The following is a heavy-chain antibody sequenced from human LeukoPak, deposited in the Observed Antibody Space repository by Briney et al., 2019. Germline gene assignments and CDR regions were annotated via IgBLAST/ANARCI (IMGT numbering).Heavy chain of an antibody. D-gene: IGHD3-10*01. CDR2: VSTSGDNT. CDR3: AKSVYHYGSGTNYGMDV. J-gene: IGHJ6*02. Sequence: GGSLRLSCEASRFPFGSYAMSWVRQAPGKGLERVSSVSTSGDNTHYADSVKGRFTISRDNSKSTLSLQMSNLRVEDTAVYYCAKSVYHYGSGTNYGMDVWGQGTTVTVSS. V-gene: IGHV3-23*01. CDR1: RFPFGSYA.